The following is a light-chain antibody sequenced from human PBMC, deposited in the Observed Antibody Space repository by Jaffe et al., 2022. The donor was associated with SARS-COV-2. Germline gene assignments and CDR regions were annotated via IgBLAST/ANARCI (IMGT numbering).Light chain of an antibody. J-gene: IGKJ1*01. CDR2: GAS. CDR3: QHYGNSLWT. Sequence: EIVLTQSPGTLSLSPGDRATLSCRASQSVYISYLAWYQQKPGQAPRLLIYGASSRATGIPDRFSGSGSGTDFALTISRLEPEDFAVYYCQHYGNSLWTFGQGTKVEIK. V-gene: IGKV3-20*01. CDR1: QSVYISY.